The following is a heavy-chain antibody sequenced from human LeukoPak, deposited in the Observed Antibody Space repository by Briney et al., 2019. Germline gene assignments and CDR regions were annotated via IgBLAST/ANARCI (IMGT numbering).Heavy chain of an antibody. CDR3: VKDLSRRSCRSTSCSH. CDR1: GFTFSSYW. V-gene: IGHV3-74*01. CDR2: INSDGSST. J-gene: IGHJ4*02. Sequence: GGSLRLSCAASGFTFSSYWMHWVRQAPGKGLVWVSRINSDGSSTSYADSVKGRFTISRDNAKNTLYLQMNSLRAEDTAVYYCVKDLSRRSCRSTSCSHWGQGALVTVSS. D-gene: IGHD2-2*01.